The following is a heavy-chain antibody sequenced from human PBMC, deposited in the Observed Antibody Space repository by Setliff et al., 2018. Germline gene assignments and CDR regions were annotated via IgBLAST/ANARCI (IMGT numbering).Heavy chain of an antibody. CDR1: GGSISSGSYY. V-gene: IGHV4-61*02. J-gene: IGHJ4*02. CDR3: ASMGATRDY. CDR2: IYTSGST. Sequence: SETLSLTCTVSGGSISSGSYYWSWIRQPAGKGLEWIGRIYTSGSTNYNPSLKSRVTISVDTPKNQFSLRLSSVTAADTAVYYCASMGATRDYWGQGTLVTVSS. D-gene: IGHD1-26*01.